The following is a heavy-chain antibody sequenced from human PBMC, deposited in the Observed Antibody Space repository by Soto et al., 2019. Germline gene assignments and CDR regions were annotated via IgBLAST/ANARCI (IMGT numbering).Heavy chain of an antibody. J-gene: IGHJ5*02. CDR2: INHSGST. D-gene: IGHD4-4*01. V-gene: IGHV4-34*01. Sequence: SETLSLTCAVYGGSFSGYYWSWIRQPPWKGLEWIGEINHSGSTNYNPSLKSRVTISVDTSKNQFSLKLSSVTAADTAVYYCARGWEDDSSAPGDWFDPWGQGTLVTVSS. CDR3: ARGWEDDSSAPGDWFDP. CDR1: GGSFSGYY.